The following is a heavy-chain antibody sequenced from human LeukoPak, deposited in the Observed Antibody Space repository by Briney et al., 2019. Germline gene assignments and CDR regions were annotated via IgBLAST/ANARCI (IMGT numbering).Heavy chain of an antibody. Sequence: ASVKVSCKASGYTFTSYYMHWVRQAPGQGLEWMGIINPSGGSTSYAQKFQGRVTMTRDTSTSTAYMELSSLRSEDTAVYYCARARVAGTYPDYWGQGTLVTVSS. J-gene: IGHJ4*02. V-gene: IGHV1-46*01. CDR3: ARARVAGTYPDY. CDR2: INPSGGST. D-gene: IGHD6-19*01. CDR1: GYTFTSYY.